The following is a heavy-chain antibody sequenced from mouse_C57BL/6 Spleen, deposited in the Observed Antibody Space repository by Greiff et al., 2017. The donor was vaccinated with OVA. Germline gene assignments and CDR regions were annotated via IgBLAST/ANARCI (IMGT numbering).Heavy chain of an antibody. V-gene: IGHV1-76*01. Sequence: QVQLQQSGADLVRPGSSVKLSFKSSVFTFTVYFIYCVKPRPGQLLLWIARIYPGSGNTYYNEKFKGKATLTAEQSSSTAYMQLSSLTSEDSAVYFCARWDGYKLAYWGQGTLVTVSA. CDR2: IYPGSGNT. J-gene: IGHJ3*01. D-gene: IGHD2-3*01. CDR3: ARWDGYKLAY. CDR1: VFTFTVYF.